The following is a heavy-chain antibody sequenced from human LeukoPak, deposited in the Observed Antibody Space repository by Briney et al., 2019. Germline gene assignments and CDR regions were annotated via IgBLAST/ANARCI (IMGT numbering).Heavy chain of an antibody. Sequence: GGSLRLSCAASGFTFSSYGMHWVRQAPGKGLEWVAVISYDGSNKYYADSVKGRFTISRDNSKNTLYLQMNSLRAEDTAVYYCASNPSYYYDSSGYLGDWGQGTLVTVSS. J-gene: IGHJ4*02. V-gene: IGHV3-30*03. CDR3: ASNPSYYYDSSGYLGD. CDR1: GFTFSSYG. D-gene: IGHD3-22*01. CDR2: ISYDGSNK.